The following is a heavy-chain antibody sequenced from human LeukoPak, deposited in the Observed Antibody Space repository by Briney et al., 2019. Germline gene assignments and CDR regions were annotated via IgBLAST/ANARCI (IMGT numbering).Heavy chain of an antibody. D-gene: IGHD3-10*01. CDR3: AKESSLLRGPTVIYYFDF. J-gene: IGHJ4*02. CDR1: GFTFSRYA. CDR2: IDGSGAAL. Sequence: PGGSLRLSCGASGFTFSRYAMSWVRQAPGKGLQWVSQIDGSGAALYYADSVRGRFTISRDNSKNTLFLEMNSLRAEDTAIYYCAKESSLLRGPTVIYYFDFWGQGTLVTVSS. V-gene: IGHV3-23*01.